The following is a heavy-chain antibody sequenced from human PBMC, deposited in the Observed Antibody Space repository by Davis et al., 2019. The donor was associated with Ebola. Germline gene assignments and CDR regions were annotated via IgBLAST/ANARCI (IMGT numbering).Heavy chain of an antibody. CDR3: ARDGATYYDFWSGYIRYYYGMDV. J-gene: IGHJ6*02. D-gene: IGHD3-3*01. CDR1: GFTFSSYS. Sequence: GESLKISCAASGFTFSSYSMNWVRQAPGKGLEWVSSISSSSSYIYYADSVKGRFTISRDNAKNSLYLQMNSLRAEETAVYYCARDGATYYDFWSGYIRYYYGMDVWGQGTTVTVSS. V-gene: IGHV3-21*01. CDR2: ISSSSSYI.